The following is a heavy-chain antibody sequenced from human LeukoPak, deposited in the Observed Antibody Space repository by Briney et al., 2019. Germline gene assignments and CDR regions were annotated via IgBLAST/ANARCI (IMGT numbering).Heavy chain of an antibody. D-gene: IGHD3-9*01. Sequence: SETLSLTCAVYGGSFSGYYWSWVRQPPGKGLEWIGEINHSGSTNYNPSLTRRGTISVDTSKNPFSLKLSSVTAADTAVYYCARVYYDILTGYSRGRYFDYWGQGTLVTVSS. CDR3: ARVYYDILTGYSRGRYFDY. CDR2: INHSGST. J-gene: IGHJ4*02. V-gene: IGHV4-34*01. CDR1: GGSFSGYY.